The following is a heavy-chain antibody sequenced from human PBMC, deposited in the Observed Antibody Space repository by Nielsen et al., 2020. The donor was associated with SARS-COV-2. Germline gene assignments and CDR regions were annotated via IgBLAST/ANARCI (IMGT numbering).Heavy chain of an antibody. Sequence: GESLKISCAASGFTFSSYGMHWVRQAPGKGLEWVAVIWYDGSNKYYADSVKGRFTISRDNAKNSLYLQMNSLRAEDTALYYCARGYTPVFSQWLVDYWGQGTLVTVSS. V-gene: IGHV3-33*08. CDR2: IWYDGSNK. CDR3: ARGYTPVFSQWLVDY. CDR1: GFTFSSYG. D-gene: IGHD6-19*01. J-gene: IGHJ4*02.